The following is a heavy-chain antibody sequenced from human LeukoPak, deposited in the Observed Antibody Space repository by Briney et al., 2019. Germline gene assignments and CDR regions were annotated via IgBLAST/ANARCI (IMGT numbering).Heavy chain of an antibody. J-gene: IGHJ5*02. CDR3: AGTSYSDGWPNWFDP. D-gene: IGHD6-19*01. CDR1: GGSISSYY. CDR2: IYYSGTT. Sequence: SETLSLTCSVSGGSISSYYWNWIRQSPGKGLEWIGHIYYSGTTNYNPSLKSRVTISVDTSKNRFSLKLSSVTAADTAVYYCAGTSYSDGWPNWFDPWGQGTLVTVSS. V-gene: IGHV4-59*08.